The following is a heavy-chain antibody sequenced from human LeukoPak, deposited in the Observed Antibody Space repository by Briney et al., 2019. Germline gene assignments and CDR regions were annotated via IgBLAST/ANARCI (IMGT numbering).Heavy chain of an antibody. CDR2: IYYSGST. Sequence: SETLSLTCAVYGGSFSGYYWTWIRQPPWKGLEWIGYIYYSGSTQYNPSLKSRVTISLDTSKNQFSLKLTSVTAADTAVYYCARVKYYYDSSGYYYMDWGQGTLVTVSS. D-gene: IGHD3-22*01. J-gene: IGHJ4*02. V-gene: IGHV4-59*12. CDR1: GGSFSGYY. CDR3: ARVKYYYDSSGYYYMD.